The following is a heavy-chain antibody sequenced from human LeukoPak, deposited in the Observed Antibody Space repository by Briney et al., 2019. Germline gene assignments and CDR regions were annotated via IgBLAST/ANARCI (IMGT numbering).Heavy chain of an antibody. CDR3: ARRGSSNWYVDY. CDR2: ISSNGGST. CDR1: GFLFSSYA. Sequence: GGSLRLSCAASGFLFSSYAMHWVRQAPGKGLEYVSAISSNGGSTYYANSVKGRFTISRDNSKNTLYLQMGSLRDEDMAVYYCARRGSSNWYVDYWGQGTLVTVSS. J-gene: IGHJ4*02. D-gene: IGHD6-13*01. V-gene: IGHV3-64*01.